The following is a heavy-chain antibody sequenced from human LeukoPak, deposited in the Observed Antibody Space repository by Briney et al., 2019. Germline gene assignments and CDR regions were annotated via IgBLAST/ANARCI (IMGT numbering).Heavy chain of an antibody. CDR1: GGSFSGYY. Sequence: SETLSLTCAVYGGSFSGYYWSWIRQPPGKGLEWIGRIYNTGSTNYNPSLKSRVTMSVDTSKNQFSLRLSSVTAADTAVYYCARGRYFDSWGQGTPVTVSS. V-gene: IGHV4-59*10. CDR2: IYNTGST. J-gene: IGHJ4*02. CDR3: ARGRYFDS.